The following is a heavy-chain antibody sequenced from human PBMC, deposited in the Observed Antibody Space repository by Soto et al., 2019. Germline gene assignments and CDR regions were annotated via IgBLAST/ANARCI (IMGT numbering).Heavy chain of an antibody. D-gene: IGHD4-4*01. V-gene: IGHV3-33*08. CDR3: ARDFEVTRPKIDYYYYGMDV. CDR2: IWYDGSNK. CDR1: GFTFSNAW. Sequence: PGGSLRLSCAASGFTFSNAWINWVRQAPGKGLEWVAVIWYDGSNKYYADSVKSRFTISRDNSKNTLYLQMNSLRAEDTAVYYCARDFEVTRPKIDYYYYGMDVWGQGTTVTVSS. J-gene: IGHJ6*02.